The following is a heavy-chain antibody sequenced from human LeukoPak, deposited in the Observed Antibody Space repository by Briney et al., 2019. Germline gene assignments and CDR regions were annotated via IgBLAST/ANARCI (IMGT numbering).Heavy chain of an antibody. Sequence: PGGSLRLSCAASGFTFSSYEINWVRQAPGKRLEWVSYISNSGSTIYYAGSVKGRFTISRDNAKDSLYLQMNSLRAEDTAVYYCARGPRAYTSGWYYFDYWGQGTLVTVSS. CDR1: GFTFSSYE. CDR2: ISNSGSTI. V-gene: IGHV3-48*03. J-gene: IGHJ4*02. CDR3: ARGPRAYTSGWYYFDY. D-gene: IGHD6-19*01.